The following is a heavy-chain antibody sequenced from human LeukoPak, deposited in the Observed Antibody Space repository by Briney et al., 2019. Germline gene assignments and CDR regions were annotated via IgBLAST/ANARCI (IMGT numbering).Heavy chain of an antibody. CDR2: ISSSSSDT. D-gene: IGHD5-24*01. J-gene: IGHJ4*02. CDR1: GFTFSDSC. CDR3: ARGSRTIELGDDY. V-gene: IGHV3-11*06. Sequence: PGGSLRLSCAASGFTFSDSCMSWIRQAPGKGLEWVSYISSSSSDTNYADSVKGRFTISRDNAKNSLYLQMNSLRAEDTAVYYCARGSRTIELGDDYWGQGTLVTVSS.